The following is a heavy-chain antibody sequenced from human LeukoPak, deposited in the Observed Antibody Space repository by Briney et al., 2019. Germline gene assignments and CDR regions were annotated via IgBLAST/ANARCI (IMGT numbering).Heavy chain of an antibody. CDR1: GFIFSSSA. CDR2: IDNTGTT. V-gene: IGHV3-23*01. J-gene: IGHJ4*02. D-gene: IGHD3-10*01. CDR3: AKSRGSGTYCFDY. Sequence: PGGSLRLSCAASGFIFSSSAMSWVRQAPGKGLGWVSTIDNTGTTYCPDSVKGRFTISRDNSKNTLYLQMNSLRAEDTATYYCAKSRGSGTYCFDYWGLGTRVTVSS.